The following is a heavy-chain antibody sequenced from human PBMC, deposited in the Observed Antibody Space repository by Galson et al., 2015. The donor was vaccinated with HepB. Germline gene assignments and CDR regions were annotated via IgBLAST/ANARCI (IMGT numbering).Heavy chain of an antibody. D-gene: IGHD2-2*02. CDR3: ARDAVVPAAIDY. J-gene: IGHJ4*02. CDR2: IIPMLDIT. V-gene: IGHV1-69*04. CDR1: GYTLTNYH. Sequence: SVKVSCKAPGYTLTNYHFHWVRQAPGQGLEWMGRIIPMLDITTYGQKFQGRVTVSADKSTTTAYMELSRLRSEDTAVYYCARDAVVPAAIDYWGQGTRVTVSS.